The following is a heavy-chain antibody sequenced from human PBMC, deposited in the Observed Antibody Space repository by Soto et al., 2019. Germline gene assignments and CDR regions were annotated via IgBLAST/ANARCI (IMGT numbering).Heavy chain of an antibody. CDR3: ASLTTVTTTPYYYYGMDV. D-gene: IGHD4-17*01. J-gene: IGHJ6*02. V-gene: IGHV1-2*02. CDR1: GYTFTGYY. CDR2: INPNSGGT. Sequence: GASVQVSCKDSGYTFTGYYMHWVRQAPGQGLEWMGWINPNSGGTNYAQKFQGRVTMTRDTSISTAYMELSRLRSDDTAVYYCASLTTVTTTPYYYYGMDVWGQGTTVTVSS.